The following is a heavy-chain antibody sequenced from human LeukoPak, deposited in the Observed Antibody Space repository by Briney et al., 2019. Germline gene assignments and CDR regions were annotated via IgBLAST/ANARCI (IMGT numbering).Heavy chain of an antibody. CDR1: GYTFTDYY. CDR3: ATGLYGDLTLFDY. V-gene: IGHV1-69-2*01. D-gene: IGHD4-17*01. Sequence: ASVKISCKVSGYTFTDYYMHWVQQAPGEGLEWMGLVDPEDGETIYAEKFRGRVTITADTSTDTAYMELSSLRSEDTAVYYCATGLYGDLTLFDYWGQGTLVTVSS. CDR2: VDPEDGET. J-gene: IGHJ4*02.